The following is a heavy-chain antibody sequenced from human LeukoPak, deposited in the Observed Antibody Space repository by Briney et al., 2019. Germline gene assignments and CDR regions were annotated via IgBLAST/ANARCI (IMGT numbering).Heavy chain of an antibody. J-gene: IGHJ4*02. CDR3: AKAFNYGSGYNYKTFDS. Sequence: GGSLRLSCAASGFTFGTYAFSWVRQAPGKGLEWASAISNSGDKTYYAESVAGRFTIFRDNSKSTLYLQANSLRAEDTAVYYCAKAFNYGSGYNYKTFDSWGQGTLVTVSS. CDR2: ISNSGDKT. V-gene: IGHV3-23*01. D-gene: IGHD3-10*01. CDR1: GFTFGTYA.